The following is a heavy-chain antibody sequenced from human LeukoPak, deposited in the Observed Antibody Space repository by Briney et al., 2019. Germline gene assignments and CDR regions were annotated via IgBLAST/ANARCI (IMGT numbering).Heavy chain of an antibody. CDR2: INPNSGGT. D-gene: IGHD2-2*01. CDR3: ARESVVVPAANDY. Sequence: ASVKVSCKASGYTFTGYYMHWVRQAPGQGLEWMGWINPNSGGTNYAQKFRGRVTMTRDTSISTAYMELSRLRSDDTAVYYCARESVVVPAANDYWGQGTLVTVSS. V-gene: IGHV1-2*02. CDR1: GYTFTGYY. J-gene: IGHJ4*02.